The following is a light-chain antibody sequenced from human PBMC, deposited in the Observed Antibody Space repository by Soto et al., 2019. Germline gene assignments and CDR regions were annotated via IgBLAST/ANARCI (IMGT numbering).Light chain of an antibody. V-gene: IGKV3-20*01. CDR2: GAS. Sequence: EIVLTQSPGTLSLFPGERATLSCRASQSVSSTYFAWYRQKPGQPPSLLIYGASNSATGVPDMFCGSGSGAKVTLTISRREPEDFAVYYCQQYNSSPPGCTFGPGTTVEIK. J-gene: IGKJ3*01. CDR1: QSVSSTY. CDR3: QQYNSSPPGCT.